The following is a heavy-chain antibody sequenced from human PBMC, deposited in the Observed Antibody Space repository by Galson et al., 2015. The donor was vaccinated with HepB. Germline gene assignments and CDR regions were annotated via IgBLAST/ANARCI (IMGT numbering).Heavy chain of an antibody. D-gene: IGHD2-15*01. CDR3: ARVSRGYCSGGSCYPHYYYGMDV. V-gene: IGHV3-21*04. CDR1: GFTFSSYS. J-gene: IGHJ6*02. Sequence: SLRLSCAASGFTFSSYSMNWVRQAPGKGLEWVSSISRSSSYIYYADSVKGRFTISRDNAKNSLYLQMNSLRSEDTAVYYCARVSRGYCSGGSCYPHYYYGMDVWGQGTTVTVSS. CDR2: ISRSSSYI.